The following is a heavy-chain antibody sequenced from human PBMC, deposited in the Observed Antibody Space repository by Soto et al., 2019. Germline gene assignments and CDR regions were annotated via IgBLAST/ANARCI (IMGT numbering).Heavy chain of an antibody. CDR2: IYYSGST. V-gene: IGHV4-39*01. CDR3: ARLALHFDY. J-gene: IGHJ4*02. Sequence: SDTLSLTCTVSGGSISSSSYYWSWIRQPPGKGLEWIGSIYYSGSTYYNPSLKSRVTISVDTSKNQFSLKLSSVTAADTAVYYCARLALHFDYWGQGXLVTVSS. CDR1: GGSISSSSYY.